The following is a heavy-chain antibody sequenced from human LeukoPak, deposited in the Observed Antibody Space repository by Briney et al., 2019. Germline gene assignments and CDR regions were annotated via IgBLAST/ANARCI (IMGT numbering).Heavy chain of an antibody. J-gene: IGHJ4*02. D-gene: IGHD1-26*01. CDR2: ISGSGGST. Sequence: PGGSLRLSCAASGFTFSSYAMSWVRQAPGKGLEWGSGISGSGGSTYYADSVKGRFTISRGDSKNTLYLQVNSLRAEDTAVYYCAKDRRLRVTQWDAFDYWGQGTLVTVSS. CDR3: AKDRRLRVTQWDAFDY. CDR1: GFTFSSYA. V-gene: IGHV3-23*01.